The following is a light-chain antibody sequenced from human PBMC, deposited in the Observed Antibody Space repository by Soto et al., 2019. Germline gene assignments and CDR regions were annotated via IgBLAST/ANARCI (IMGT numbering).Light chain of an antibody. J-gene: IGLJ2*01. CDR1: RSDVGDYNY. CDR2: EVN. V-gene: IGLV2-8*01. CDR3: SSYAGSNNLEV. Sequence: QSALTQPPSASGSPGQSVTISCTGTRSDVGDYNYVSWYQQHPGKAPKLIIYEVNKRPSGVPDRFSGSKSGNTASLSVSGLQDDDEADYYCSSYAGSNNLEVFGGGTKLTVL.